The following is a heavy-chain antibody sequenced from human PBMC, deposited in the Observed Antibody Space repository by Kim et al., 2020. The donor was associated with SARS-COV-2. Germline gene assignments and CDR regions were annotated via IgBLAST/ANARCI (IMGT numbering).Heavy chain of an antibody. D-gene: IGHD5-18*01. V-gene: IGHV3-43*02. J-gene: IGHJ6*02. CDR1: GFTFDDYA. Sequence: GGSLRLSCAASGFTFDDYAMHWVRQAPGKGLEWVSLISGDGGSTYYADSVKGRFTISRDNSKNSLYLQMNSLRTEDTALYYCAKEVEYVDTAMVYYYYYGMDVWGQGTTVTVSS. CDR3: AKEVEYVDTAMVYYYYYGMDV. CDR2: ISGDGGST.